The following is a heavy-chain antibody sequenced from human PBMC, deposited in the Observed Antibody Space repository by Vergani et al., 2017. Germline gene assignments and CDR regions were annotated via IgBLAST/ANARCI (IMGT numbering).Heavy chain of an antibody. D-gene: IGHD3-22*01. V-gene: IGHV4-39*07. CDR1: GGSISSSSYY. CDR2: IYYSGST. J-gene: IGHJ6*02. CDR3: ARDRSHYYDSSGYYGHYYYYGMDV. Sequence: QLQLQESGPGLVKPSETLSLTCTVSGGSISSSSYYWGWIRQPPGKGLEWIGSIYYSGSTYYNPSLKSRVTISVDTSKNQFSLKLSSVTAADTAVYYCARDRSHYYDSSGYYGHYYYYGMDVWGQGP.